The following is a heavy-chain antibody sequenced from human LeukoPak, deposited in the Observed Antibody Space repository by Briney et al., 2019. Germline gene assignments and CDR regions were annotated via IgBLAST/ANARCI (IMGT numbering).Heavy chain of an antibody. J-gene: IGHJ4*02. D-gene: IGHD3-3*01. Sequence: SETLSLTCTVSGGSISSSSYYWGWIRQPPGKGLEWIGEINHSGSTNYNPSLKSRVTISVDTSKNQFSLKLSSVTAADTAVYYCARGFPTSLLDFWSGYYTAKLHFDYWGQGTLVTVSS. CDR2: INHSGST. CDR1: GGSISSSSYY. V-gene: IGHV4-39*07. CDR3: ARGFPTSLLDFWSGYYTAKLHFDY.